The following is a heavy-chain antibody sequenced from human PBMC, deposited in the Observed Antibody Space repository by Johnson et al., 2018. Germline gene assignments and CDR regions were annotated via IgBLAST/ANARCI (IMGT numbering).Heavy chain of an antibody. CDR1: GFTFRNYG. D-gene: IGHD3-22*01. CDR2: VSSDGSNK. V-gene: IGHV3-30*03. CDR3: VRLTMIVARTAFDI. Sequence: QVQLVESGGGVVQPGRSLRLSCAASGFTFRNYGMHWVRQAPGKGLEWVAAVSSDGSNKYYADSVKGRLTISRDNAKNSLYLQVNSLRAEGMTVYYCVRLTMIVARTAFDIWGQGTMVTVSS. J-gene: IGHJ3*02.